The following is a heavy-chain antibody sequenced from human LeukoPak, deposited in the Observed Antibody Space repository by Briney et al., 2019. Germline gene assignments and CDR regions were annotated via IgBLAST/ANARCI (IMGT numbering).Heavy chain of an antibody. J-gene: IGHJ5*02. CDR1: GYNFTNFW. CDR2: IYLGDSDI. CDR3: ARNTMFRGRFYWFDP. V-gene: IGHV5-51*01. D-gene: IGHD3-10*01. Sequence: GESLKISCQVSGYNFTNFWIGWVRQMPGKGLDWLGIIYLGDSDIRYNPSVQGQVTISADKSIRTAYLQWSTLKASDTAMYYCARNTMFRGRFYWFDPWGQGTLVTVSS.